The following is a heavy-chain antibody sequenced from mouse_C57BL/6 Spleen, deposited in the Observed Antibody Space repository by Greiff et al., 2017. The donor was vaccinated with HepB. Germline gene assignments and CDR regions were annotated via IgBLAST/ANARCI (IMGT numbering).Heavy chain of an antibody. Sequence: VQLQQSGPELVKPGASVKISCKASGYAFSSSWMNWVKQRPGKGLEWIGRIYPGDGDTNYNGKFKGKATLTADKSSSTAYMQLSSLTSEDSAVYFCARIYYSNCSYWGQGTTLTVSS. CDR2: IYPGDGDT. CDR1: GYAFSSSW. CDR3: ARIYYSNCSY. D-gene: IGHD2-5*01. V-gene: IGHV1-82*01. J-gene: IGHJ2*01.